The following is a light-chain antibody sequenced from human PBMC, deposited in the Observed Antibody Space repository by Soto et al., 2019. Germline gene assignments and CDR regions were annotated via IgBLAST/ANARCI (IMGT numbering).Light chain of an antibody. CDR2: EVS. V-gene: IGLV2-14*01. Sequence: LTPPSPLSGSPGQSVALSCPGTSRDVGGYNFVSWYQQHPGKAPKLMIHEVSNRPSGVSDRFSGSKSGNTASLTISGLQADDEADYYCSSHTSHNTRVFGTGTKVTVL. J-gene: IGLJ1*01. CDR3: SSHTSHNTRV. CDR1: SRDVGGYNF.